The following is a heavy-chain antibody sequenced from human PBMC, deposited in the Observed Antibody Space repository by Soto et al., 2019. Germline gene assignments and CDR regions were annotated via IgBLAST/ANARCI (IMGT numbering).Heavy chain of an antibody. Sequence: EVQLVESGGGLVQPGGSLRLSCAASGFTVSSNYMSWVRQAPGKGLEWVSVIYSGGSTYYADSVKGRFTISRDNSKNTLYLQINSLRAEDTAVYYCARENKGGVIVKHYYYYMDVWGKGTTVTVSS. V-gene: IGHV3-66*01. CDR1: GFTVSSNY. J-gene: IGHJ6*03. D-gene: IGHD3-16*02. CDR3: ARENKGGVIVKHYYYYMDV. CDR2: IYSGGST.